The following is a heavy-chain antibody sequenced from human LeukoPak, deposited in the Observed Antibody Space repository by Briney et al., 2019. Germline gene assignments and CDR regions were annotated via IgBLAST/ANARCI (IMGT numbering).Heavy chain of an antibody. J-gene: IGHJ6*02. D-gene: IGHD5-24*01. V-gene: IGHV4-61*01. Sequence: SETLSLTCTVSGGSVSSGSYYWSWIRQPPGKGLEWIGYIYYSGSTNYNPSLKSRVTISVDTSKNQFSLKLSSVTAADTAVYYCARDQIEMATIMDYYYGMDVWGQGTTVTVSS. CDR2: IYYSGST. CDR3: ARDQIEMATIMDYYYGMDV. CDR1: GGSVSSGSYY.